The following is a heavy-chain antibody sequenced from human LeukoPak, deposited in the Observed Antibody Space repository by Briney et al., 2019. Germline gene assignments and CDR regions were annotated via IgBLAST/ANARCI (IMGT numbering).Heavy chain of an antibody. CDR2: IIPIFGTA. Sequence: SVKVSCKASGGTFSSYAISWVRQAPGQGLEWMGGIIPIFGTANYAQKFQGRVTITADESTSTAYMELSSLRSEDMAVYYCARVYGSSGGLPGGGYMDVWGKGTTVTVSS. CDR1: GGTFSSYA. D-gene: IGHD2-8*02. CDR3: ARVYGSSGGLPGGGYMDV. V-gene: IGHV1-69*13. J-gene: IGHJ6*03.